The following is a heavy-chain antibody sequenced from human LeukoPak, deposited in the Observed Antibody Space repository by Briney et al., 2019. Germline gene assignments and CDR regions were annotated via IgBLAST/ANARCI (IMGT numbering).Heavy chain of an antibody. D-gene: IGHD3-3*01. J-gene: IGHJ4*02. CDR2: FDPEDGET. CDR1: GYTLTELS. CDR3: ARCDTDFWSGYYTGTFDY. Sequence: ASVKVSCKVSGYTLTELSMHWVRQAPGKGLEWMGGFDPEDGETIYAQKFQGRVTMTEDTSTDTAYMELSSLRSEDTAVYYCARCDTDFWSGYYTGTFDYWGQGTLVTVSS. V-gene: IGHV1-24*01.